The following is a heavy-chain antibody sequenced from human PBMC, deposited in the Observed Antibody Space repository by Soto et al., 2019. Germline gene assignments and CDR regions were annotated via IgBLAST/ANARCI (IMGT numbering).Heavy chain of an antibody. J-gene: IGHJ5*02. D-gene: IGHD3-10*01. Sequence: SETLSLTCAVYGGSFSGYYWSWIRQPPGKGLEWIGEINHSGSTNYNPSLKSRVTISVDTSKNQFSLKLSSVTAADTAVYYCARAPAGYNWFDPWGQGTLVTVSS. CDR1: GGSFSGYY. CDR3: ARAPAGYNWFDP. CDR2: INHSGST. V-gene: IGHV4-34*01.